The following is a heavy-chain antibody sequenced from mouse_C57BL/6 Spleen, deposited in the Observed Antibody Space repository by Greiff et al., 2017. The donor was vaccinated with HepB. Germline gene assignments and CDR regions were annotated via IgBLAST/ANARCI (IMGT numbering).Heavy chain of an antibody. J-gene: IGHJ2*01. Sequence: VQLKQSGAELVRPGASVKLSCTASGFNIKDDYMHWVKQRPEQGLEWIGWIDPENGDTEYASKFQGKATITADTSSNTAYLQLSSLTSEDTAVYYCTTRITTVDYFDYWGQGTTLTVSS. V-gene: IGHV14-4*01. CDR3: TTRITTVDYFDY. D-gene: IGHD1-1*01. CDR1: GFNIKDDY. CDR2: IDPENGDT.